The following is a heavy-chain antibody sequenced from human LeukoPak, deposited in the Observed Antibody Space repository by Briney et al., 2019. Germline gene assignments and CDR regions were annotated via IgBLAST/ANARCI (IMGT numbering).Heavy chain of an antibody. D-gene: IGHD1-26*01. V-gene: IGHV4-61*08. CDR3: ARDSGSYREEYYGMDV. CDR1: GGSISSGGYY. J-gene: IGHJ6*02. Sequence: SETLSLTCTVSGGSISSGGYYWSWIRQHPGKGLEWIGYICYSGSTYYNPSLKSRVTISVDTSKNQFSLKLSSVTAADTAVYYCARDSGSYREEYYGMDVWGQGTTVTVSS. CDR2: ICYSGST.